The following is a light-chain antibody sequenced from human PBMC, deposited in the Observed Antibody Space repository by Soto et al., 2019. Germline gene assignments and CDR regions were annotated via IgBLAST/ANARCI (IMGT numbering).Light chain of an antibody. J-gene: IGKJ1*01. Sequence: AIQMTQSPSSLSASVGDRVIITCRASQGIRNELGWYQQKLGKAPKLLIYAASTLESGFPSRFSGSGSGTDFTLTISSLQPEDFATYYCLQDYNYPWTFGQGTKVEIK. CDR2: AAS. CDR1: QGIRNE. CDR3: LQDYNYPWT. V-gene: IGKV1-6*01.